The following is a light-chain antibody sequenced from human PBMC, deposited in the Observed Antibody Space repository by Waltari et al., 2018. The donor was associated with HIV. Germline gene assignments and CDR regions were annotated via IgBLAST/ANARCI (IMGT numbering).Light chain of an antibody. Sequence: DIQVTQSPSSLSASVGDRITITCRTSQGMTDSLAWYQQKPGKAPKLLVYAASKLESGVPSRFSASGSGTEYTLTIRSLQPEDFATYYCQQYYGIPPWTFGQGTEVEIK. CDR2: AAS. CDR3: QQYYGIPPWT. J-gene: IGKJ1*01. CDR1: QGMTDS. V-gene: IGKV1-NL1*01.